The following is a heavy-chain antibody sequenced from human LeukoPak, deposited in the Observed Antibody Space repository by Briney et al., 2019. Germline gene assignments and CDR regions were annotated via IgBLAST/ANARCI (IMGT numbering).Heavy chain of an antibody. CDR3: ARDVTMVRGVIKKGENWFDP. CDR2: IYYSGST. D-gene: IGHD3-10*01. Sequence: SETLSLTCTVSGGSISSGGYYWSWIRQHPGKGLERIGYIYYSGSTYYNPSLKSRVTISVDTSKNQFSLKLSSVTAADTAVYYCARDVTMVRGVIKKGENWFDPWGQGTLVTASS. CDR1: GGSISSGGYY. V-gene: IGHV4-31*03. J-gene: IGHJ5*02.